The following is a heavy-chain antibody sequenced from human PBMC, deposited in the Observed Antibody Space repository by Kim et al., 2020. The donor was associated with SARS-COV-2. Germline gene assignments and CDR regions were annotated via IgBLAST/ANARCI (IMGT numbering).Heavy chain of an antibody. J-gene: IGHJ4*02. D-gene: IGHD2-15*01. Sequence: YSGGRPYYADSVKRRLAISRDSATNTLYLQMNSLRVEDTAVYYCANSAAYWGQGTLVTVSS. V-gene: IGHV3-53*01. CDR2: YSGGRP. CDR3: ANSAAY.